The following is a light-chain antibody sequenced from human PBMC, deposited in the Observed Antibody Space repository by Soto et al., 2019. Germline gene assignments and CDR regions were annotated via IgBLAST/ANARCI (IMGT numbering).Light chain of an antibody. CDR3: ETWDSNTWV. J-gene: IGLJ3*02. V-gene: IGLV4-60*02. Sequence: VLTQSSSASASLGSSVKLTCTLSSGHSSYIIAWHQQQPGKAPRYLMKLEGSGSYNKGSGVPDRFSGSTSGADRYLTISNLQFEDEADYYCETWDSNTWVFGGGTKLTVL. CDR2: LEGSGSY. CDR1: SGHSSYI.